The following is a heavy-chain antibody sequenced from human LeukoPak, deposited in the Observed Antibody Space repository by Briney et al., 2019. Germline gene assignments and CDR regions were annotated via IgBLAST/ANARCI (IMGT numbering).Heavy chain of an antibody. J-gene: IGHJ3*02. CDR3: AGSPTYYYGSGSFNDAFDI. CDR2: IYHSGST. Sequence: SETLSLTCTVSGYSISSGYYWGWIRQPPGKGLEWIGSIYHSGSTYYNPSLKSRVTISVDTSKNQFSLKLSSVTAADTAVYYCAGSPTYYYGSGSFNDAFDIWGQGTMVTVSS. D-gene: IGHD3-10*01. CDR1: GYSISSGYY. V-gene: IGHV4-38-2*02.